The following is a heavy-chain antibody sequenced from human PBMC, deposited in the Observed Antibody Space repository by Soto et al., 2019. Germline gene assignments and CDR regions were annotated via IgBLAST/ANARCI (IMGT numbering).Heavy chain of an antibody. D-gene: IGHD2-2*01. J-gene: IGHJ6*02. CDR1: GFTFSSYA. CDR3: AKDVQHSSTSWGMDV. V-gene: IGHV3-23*01. CDR2: ISGSGGST. Sequence: EVQLLESGGGLVRPGGSLRLSCAASGFTFSSYAMSWVRQAPGKGLEWVSAISGSGGSTYYADSVKGRFTISRDNSKNTLYLQMNSLRAEDTAVYYCAKDVQHSSTSWGMDVWGQGTTVTVSS.